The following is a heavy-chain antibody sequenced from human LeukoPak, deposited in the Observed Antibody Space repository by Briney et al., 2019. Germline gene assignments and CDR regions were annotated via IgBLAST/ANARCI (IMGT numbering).Heavy chain of an antibody. CDR2: INPYSGTT. V-gene: IGHV1-2*02. D-gene: IGHD2/OR15-2a*01. J-gene: IGHJ4*02. CDR1: AYTFTAYY. Sequence: ASVKVSCKTSAYTFTAYYIHWVRRAPGQGLEWMGWINPYSGTTNYAQNFQGRVTMTRDTSISTAYMELSSLISDDTAVYFCARGGTAEYYIYFAYWGQGSLVIVSS. CDR3: ARGGTAEYYIYFAY.